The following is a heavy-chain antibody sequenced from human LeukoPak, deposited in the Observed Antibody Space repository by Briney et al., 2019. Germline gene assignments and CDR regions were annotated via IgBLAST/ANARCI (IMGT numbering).Heavy chain of an antibody. Sequence: SETLSLTCVVSGGSISGYYWTWIRQPPGKGLEWIGYTYYRGSSSFNPSLKSRVTISVDTSKNQFSLKLSSVTAADTAVYYCARQSTYYDFWSGYSAGRYFDYWGQGTLVTVSS. CDR3: ARQSTYYDFWSGYSAGRYFDY. V-gene: IGHV4-59*01. D-gene: IGHD3-3*01. CDR2: TYYRGSS. CDR1: GGSISGYY. J-gene: IGHJ4*02.